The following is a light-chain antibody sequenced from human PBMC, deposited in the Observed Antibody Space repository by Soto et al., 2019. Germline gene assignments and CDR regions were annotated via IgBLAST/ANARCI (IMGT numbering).Light chain of an antibody. CDR2: EVR. V-gene: IGLV2-14*01. J-gene: IGLJ3*02. CDR1: MRDVGAYNL. Sequence: QSALTQPASVSGSAGQSITISCSGTMRDVGAYNLVSWYQQHPGTPPQLIIYEVRKRPSGISSRFSGSSSGNTTSLTIAWLQSEDEGDYYCSAYTARSTLVFGRGTKLTVL. CDR3: SAYTARSTLV.